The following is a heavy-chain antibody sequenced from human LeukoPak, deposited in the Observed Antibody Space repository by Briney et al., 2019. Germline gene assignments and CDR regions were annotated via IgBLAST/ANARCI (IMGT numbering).Heavy chain of an antibody. CDR2: INHSGST. V-gene: IGHV4-34*01. CDR1: GGSFSGYY. Sequence: SETLSLTCAVYGGSFSGYYWSWIRQPPGKGLEWIGEINHSGSTNYNPSLKSRVTISVDTSKNQFSLKLSSVTAADTAVYYCARRIYCSSTSCEDFYYYYGMDVWSQGTTVTVSS. D-gene: IGHD2-2*01. CDR3: ARRIYCSSTSCEDFYYYYGMDV. J-gene: IGHJ6*02.